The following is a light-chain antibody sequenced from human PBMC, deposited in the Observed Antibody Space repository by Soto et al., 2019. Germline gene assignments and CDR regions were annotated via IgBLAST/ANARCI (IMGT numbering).Light chain of an antibody. CDR1: SSDVGGYNS. J-gene: IGLJ2*01. CDR2: DVS. Sequence: QSVLTQPRSVSGSPGQSVTISCTGTSSDVGGYNSVSWYQQHPGKAPKLIISDVSERPSGVPDRFSGSKSGNTASLTISGLQAEDEADYYCCSYAGSYTLVFGGGTKLTVL. CDR3: CSYAGSYTLV. V-gene: IGLV2-11*01.